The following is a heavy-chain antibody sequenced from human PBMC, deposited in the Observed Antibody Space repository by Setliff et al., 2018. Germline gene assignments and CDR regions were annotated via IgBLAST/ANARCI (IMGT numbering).Heavy chain of an antibody. Sequence: GSLRLSCAASGFVVSNNEMSWVRQAPGKGLEWVSVTYSNGATNYADSVKGRFIISRDNSKNTLYLQMNSLRGEDTALYYCRLWFGETSRDYWGQGTLVTVSS. CDR2: TYSNGAT. J-gene: IGHJ4*02. V-gene: IGHV3-53*01. D-gene: IGHD3-10*01. CDR3: RLWFGETSRDY. CDR1: GFVVSNNE.